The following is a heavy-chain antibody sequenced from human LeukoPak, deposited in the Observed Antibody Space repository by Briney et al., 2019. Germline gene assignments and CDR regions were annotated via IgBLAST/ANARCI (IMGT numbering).Heavy chain of an antibody. CDR2: MHPADPNT. Sequence: GASKPMSWAGAESTLANYLIGVARQMPGKGREWMAIMHPADPNTRYSPSFQRQVTISAHKSISTAYLQGSSLTASDTAIYYCARPGSTTGWYYFDFWGQGALVTVSS. CDR1: ESTLANYL. D-gene: IGHD6-19*01. J-gene: IGHJ4*02. CDR3: ARPGSTTGWYYFDF. V-gene: IGHV5-51*01.